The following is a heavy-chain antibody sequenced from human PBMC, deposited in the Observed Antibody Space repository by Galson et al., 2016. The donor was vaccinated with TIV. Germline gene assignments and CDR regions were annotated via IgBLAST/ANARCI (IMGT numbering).Heavy chain of an antibody. CDR2: IYWDEDR. J-gene: IGHJ4*02. V-gene: IGHV2-5*02. CDR1: GFSLSTSGVG. Sequence: PALVKPTQTLTLTCTFSGFSLSTSGVGVGWIRQPPGKALEWLASIYWDEDRRFSPSLKDRLIITKDTSRNQVVLTMTSMGPPDTATYYCAHNVRGPGSAWPCQSGGQGILVSV. D-gene: IGHD6-25*01. CDR3: AHNVRGPGSAWPCQS.